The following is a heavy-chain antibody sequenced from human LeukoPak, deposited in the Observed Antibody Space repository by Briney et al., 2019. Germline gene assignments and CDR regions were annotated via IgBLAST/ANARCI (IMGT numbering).Heavy chain of an antibody. Sequence: SETLSLTCTVSSVSLTNYYWGWIRQPPGKGLEWIGSIYYSGSTYYNPSLKSRVTISVDTSKNQFSLKLSSVTAADTAVYYCARLPTRASLYYFDYWGQGTLVTVSS. CDR3: ARLPTRASLYYFDY. V-gene: IGHV4-39*07. CDR2: IYYSGST. J-gene: IGHJ4*02. D-gene: IGHD2-2*01. CDR1: SVSLTNYY.